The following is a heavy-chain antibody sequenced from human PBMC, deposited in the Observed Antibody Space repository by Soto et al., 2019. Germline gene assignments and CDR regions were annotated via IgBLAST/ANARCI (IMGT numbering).Heavy chain of an antibody. CDR1: GFAFSGSA. D-gene: IGHD3-16*01. V-gene: IGHV3-73*02. Sequence: EVQLVESGGGLVQPGGSLKLSCADSGFAFSGSAMYWVRQASGKGPEWVGRIRSKGHNYATEYAASVKGRFTISRDDSKNTAYLQMNSLQTEDTAVYYCTRDLFSYDYSGILWFDPCGQGTLVTVSS. J-gene: IGHJ5*02. CDR2: IRSKGHNYAT. CDR3: TRDLFSYDYSGILWFDP.